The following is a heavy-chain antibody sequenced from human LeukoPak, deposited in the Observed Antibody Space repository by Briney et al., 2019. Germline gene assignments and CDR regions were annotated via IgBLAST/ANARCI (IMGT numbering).Heavy chain of an antibody. V-gene: IGHV3-7*01. D-gene: IGHD3-10*01. CDR2: IKQDGSEK. CDR3: ARDKVRGLYYMDV. Sequence: GGSLRLSCVAPGFTFSDYYMSWVRQAPGKGLEWVANIKQDGSEKYYVDSVKGRFTISRDNAKNSLYLQMNSLRAEDTAVYYCARDKVRGLYYMDVWGKGTTVTISS. CDR1: GFTFSDYY. J-gene: IGHJ6*03.